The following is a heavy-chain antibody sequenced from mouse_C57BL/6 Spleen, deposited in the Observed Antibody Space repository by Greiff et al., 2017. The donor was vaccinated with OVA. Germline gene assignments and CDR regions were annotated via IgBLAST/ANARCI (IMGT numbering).Heavy chain of an antibody. D-gene: IGHD2-4*01. J-gene: IGHJ4*01. CDR1: GYSFTDYN. Sequence: EVKLVESGPELVKPGASVKISCKASGYSFTDYNMNWVKQSNGTSLEWIGVINPNYGTTSYNQKFKGTATLTVDQSSSTAYMQLNSLPSEDSAVYYCARRYDYDGDYAMDYWGQGTSVTVSS. V-gene: IGHV1-39*01. CDR2: INPNYGTT. CDR3: ARRYDYDGDYAMDY.